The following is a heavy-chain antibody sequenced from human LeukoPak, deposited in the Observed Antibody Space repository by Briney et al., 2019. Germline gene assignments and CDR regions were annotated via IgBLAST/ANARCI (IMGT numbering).Heavy chain of an antibody. Sequence: SQTLSLTCTVSGGSISSGGYYWSWIRQPPGKGLEWIGYIYHSGSTYYNPSLKSRVTISVDRSKNQFSLKLSSVTAADTAVYYCARVGTKETPDAIDYWGQGTLVTVSS. V-gene: IGHV4-30-2*01. D-gene: IGHD2-8*01. CDR3: ARVGTKETPDAIDY. CDR1: GGSISSGGYY. CDR2: IYHSGST. J-gene: IGHJ4*02.